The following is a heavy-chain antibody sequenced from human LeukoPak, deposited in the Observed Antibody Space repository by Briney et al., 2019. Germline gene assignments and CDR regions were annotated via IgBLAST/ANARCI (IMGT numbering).Heavy chain of an antibody. V-gene: IGHV4-39*07. D-gene: IGHD1-1*01. Sequence: SETLPLTCAVSGGSISSNSYYWGWIRQPPGKGLEWIGSISQSGTTYYNPSLMSRITISHDTSKNQFSLKVNSVTAADTAAYYCTREEGGTTVDYWGQGTLVTVSS. CDR2: ISQSGTT. CDR3: TREEGGTTVDY. J-gene: IGHJ4*02. CDR1: GGSISSNSYY.